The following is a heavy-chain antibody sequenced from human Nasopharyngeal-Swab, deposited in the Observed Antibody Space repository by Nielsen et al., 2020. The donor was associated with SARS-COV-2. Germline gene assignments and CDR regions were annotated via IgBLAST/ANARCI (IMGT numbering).Heavy chain of an antibody. V-gene: IGHV3-23*01. CDR2: ISGSGGST. CDR1: GFTFSSYA. J-gene: IGHJ4*02. Sequence: GGSLRLSCAASGFTFSSYAMSWVRQAPGKGLEWVSAISGSGGSTYYADSVKGRLTISRDNSKNTLYLQMNSLRAEDTAVYYCASGGGVIVPFDYWGQGTLVTVSS. D-gene: IGHD3-16*02. CDR3: ASGGGVIVPFDY.